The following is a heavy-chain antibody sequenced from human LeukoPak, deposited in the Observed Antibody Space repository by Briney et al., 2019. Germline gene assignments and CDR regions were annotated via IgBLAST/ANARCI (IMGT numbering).Heavy chain of an antibody. D-gene: IGHD3-10*01. J-gene: IGHJ4*02. Sequence: ASVKVSCKASGYTFTSYCISWVRQATGQGLEWMGWISAYNGNTNYAQKLQGRVTMTTDTSTSTAYMELRSLRSDNTAVYYWARDRASAVWFGEIIGYCGQRALVTVSS. V-gene: IGHV1-18*01. CDR2: ISAYNGNT. CDR1: GYTFTSYC. CDR3: ARDRASAVWFGEIIGY.